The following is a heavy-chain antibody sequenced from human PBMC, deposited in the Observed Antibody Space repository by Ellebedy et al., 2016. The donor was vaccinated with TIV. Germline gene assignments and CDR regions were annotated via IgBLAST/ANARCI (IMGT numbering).Heavy chain of an antibody. CDR1: GFTFSSYC. CDR2: INSDGSST. CDR3: ARDLGGYSYGLVYYYYYYGMDV. J-gene: IGHJ6*02. Sequence: GESLKISCTASGFTFSSYCMHWVRQAPGKGLVWVSRINSDGSSTSDADSVKGRFTISRDNAKNTLYLQMNSPRAEDTAVYYCARDLGGYSYGLVYYYYYYGMDVWGQGTTVTVSS. D-gene: IGHD5-18*01. V-gene: IGHV3-74*01.